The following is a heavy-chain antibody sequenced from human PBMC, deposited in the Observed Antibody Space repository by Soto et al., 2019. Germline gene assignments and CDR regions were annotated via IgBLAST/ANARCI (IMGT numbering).Heavy chain of an antibody. V-gene: IGHV3-15*07. CDR3: STSGYGGFDY. J-gene: IGHJ4*02. CDR2: IKSKNDGGTL. D-gene: IGHD5-12*01. CDR1: GFDFTTTW. Sequence: GGSLRLSCAASGFDFTTTWMNWVRLAPGKGLEWVARIKSKNDGGTLDYASPVKGRFTISRDDSKKTSYLQMNSLKTEDTAIYYCSTSGYGGFDYWGRGTLVTVSS.